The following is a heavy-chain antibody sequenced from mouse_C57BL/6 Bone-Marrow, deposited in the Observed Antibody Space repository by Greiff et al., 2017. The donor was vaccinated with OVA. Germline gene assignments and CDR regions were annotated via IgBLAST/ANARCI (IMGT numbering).Heavy chain of an antibody. D-gene: IGHD1-1*01. Sequence: EVMLVESGGGLVQPKGSLKLSCAASGFSFNTYAMNWVRQAPGKGLEWVARIRSKSNNYATYYADSVKDRFTISRDDSESMLYLQMNNLKTEDTAMYYCVRGVGGGSSYPYYFDYWGQGTTLTVSS. J-gene: IGHJ2*01. CDR1: GFSFNTYA. V-gene: IGHV10-1*01. CDR3: VRGVGGGSSYPYYFDY. CDR2: IRSKSNNYAT.